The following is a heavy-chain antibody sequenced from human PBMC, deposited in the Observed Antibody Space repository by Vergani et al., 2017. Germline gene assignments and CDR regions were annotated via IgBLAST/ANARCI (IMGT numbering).Heavy chain of an antibody. CDR3: ASSIAAAGTDAFDI. Sequence: QVQLQESGPGLVKPSETLSLTCSVSGGSINNYFWTWIRQSAGKGLEWIGRIYANGNTNYNPSLESRVTMSVDTSKNQFSLKLTSVTAADTAVYYCASSIAAAGTDAFDIWGQGTMVTVSS. V-gene: IGHV4-4*07. J-gene: IGHJ3*02. CDR2: IYANGNT. CDR1: GGSINNYF. D-gene: IGHD6-13*01.